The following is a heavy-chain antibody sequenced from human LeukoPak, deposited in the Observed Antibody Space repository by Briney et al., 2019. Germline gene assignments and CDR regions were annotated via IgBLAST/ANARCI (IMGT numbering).Heavy chain of an antibody. Sequence: PSETLSLTCTVSGGSISSSSYYWGWIRQPPGKGLEWIGSIYYSGSTYYNPSLKSRVTISVDTSKNQFSLKLSSVTAADTAVYYCARAVGGGDAFDIWGQGTMVTVSS. D-gene: IGHD3-16*01. CDR1: GGSISSSSYY. CDR3: ARAVGGGDAFDI. CDR2: IYYSGST. V-gene: IGHV4-39*01. J-gene: IGHJ3*02.